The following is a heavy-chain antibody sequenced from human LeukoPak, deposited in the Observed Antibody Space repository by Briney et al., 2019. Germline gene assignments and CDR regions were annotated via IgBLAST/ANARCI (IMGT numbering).Heavy chain of an antibody. J-gene: IGHJ5*02. CDR2: IIPILGIA. D-gene: IGHD2-2*01. Sequence: SVKVSCKASGGTFSSYAISWVRQASGQGLEWMGRIIPILGIANYAQKFQGRVTITADKSTSTAYMELSSLRSEDTAVYYCARDIRVVVPAAIYNWFDPWGQGTLVTVSS. CDR3: ARDIRVVVPAAIYNWFDP. CDR1: GGTFSSYA. V-gene: IGHV1-69*04.